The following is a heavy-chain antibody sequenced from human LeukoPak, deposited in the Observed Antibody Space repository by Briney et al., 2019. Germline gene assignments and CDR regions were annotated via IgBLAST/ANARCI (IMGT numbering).Heavy chain of an antibody. D-gene: IGHD3-10*01. CDR1: GGSISSYY. CDR3: ARQTFGVLYFDS. J-gene: IGHJ4*02. V-gene: IGHV4-59*08. CDR2: IYNSRTT. Sequence: SETLSLTCTVSGGSISSYYWSWIRQPPGKGLEWIGYIYNSRTTNYNPSLNSRVTISTDMSKNQISLKLSSVTAADTAVYYCARQTFGVLYFDSWGQGTLVVVSS.